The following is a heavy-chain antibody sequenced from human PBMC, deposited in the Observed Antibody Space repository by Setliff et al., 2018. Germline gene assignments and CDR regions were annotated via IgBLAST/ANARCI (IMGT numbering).Heavy chain of an antibody. V-gene: IGHV1-8*02. J-gene: IGHJ4*02. CDR1: GYTFTSYD. D-gene: IGHD2-8*01. Sequence: ASVKVSCKASGYTFTSYDINWVRQATGQGLEWMGWMNPNSGNTGYAQKFQGRVTMTRNTSISTAYMELSSLRSEDTAVYYCARDLVLLGYQLDYWGQGTLVTVSS. CDR2: MNPNSGNT. CDR3: ARDLVLLGYQLDY.